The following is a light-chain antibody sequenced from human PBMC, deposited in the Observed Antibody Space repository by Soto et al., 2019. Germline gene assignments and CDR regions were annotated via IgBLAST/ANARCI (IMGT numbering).Light chain of an antibody. CDR1: QNIGSN. Sequence: DTGLTQSPCTLSLSPGERATLSCGASQNIGSNLAWYQQRPGQAPRLLMYGASTRATETPARFSGSGSGTDFTLTISSLEPEDFAVYYCQQRSNWPPELTFGGGTKVDIK. CDR2: GAS. V-gene: IGKV3-11*01. CDR3: QQRSNWPPELT. J-gene: IGKJ4*01.